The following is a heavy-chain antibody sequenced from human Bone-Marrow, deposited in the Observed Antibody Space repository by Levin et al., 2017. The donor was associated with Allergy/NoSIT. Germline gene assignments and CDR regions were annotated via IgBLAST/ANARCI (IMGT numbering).Heavy chain of an antibody. CDR2: ITTYNGNT. D-gene: IGHD3-3*01. J-gene: IGHJ6*03. CDR3: ARGNYDFWSGYIYYYYYYMDV. Sequence: GESLKISCKASGYTLSDFAMNWVRQAPGQGLEWMGWITTYNGNTTYAQNLQGRVTMTTDTSTSTAYMELRSLRSDDTAVYYCARGNYDFWSGYIYYYYYYMDVWGKGTTVTVSS. CDR1: GYTLSDFA. V-gene: IGHV1-18*01.